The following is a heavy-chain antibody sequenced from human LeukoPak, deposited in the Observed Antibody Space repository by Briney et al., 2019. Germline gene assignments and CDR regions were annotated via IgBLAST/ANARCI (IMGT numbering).Heavy chain of an antibody. J-gene: IGHJ6*03. CDR3: ARDAHYYGSGSNTHYYYMDV. D-gene: IGHD3-10*01. CDR1: GYTFTSYY. Sequence: ASVKVSCKASGYTFTSYYMHWVRQAPGQGLEWMGIINPSGGSTSYAQKFQGRVTMTRDMSTSTVYMELSSLRSEDTAVYYCARDAHYYGSGSNTHYYYMDVWGKGTTVTVSS. V-gene: IGHV1-46*01. CDR2: INPSGGST.